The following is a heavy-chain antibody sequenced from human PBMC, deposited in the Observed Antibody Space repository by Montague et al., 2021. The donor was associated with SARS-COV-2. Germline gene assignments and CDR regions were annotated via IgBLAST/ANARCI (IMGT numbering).Heavy chain of an antibody. Sequence: SETLSLTCALYGGSFSGYYWSWIRQPPGGGLEWIGEINHSGSTNXNPSLKSRVTISVDTSKNQFSLKLSSVTAADTAVYYCARDRYSSSWYGQKYYFDYWGQGTLVTVSS. J-gene: IGHJ4*02. CDR3: ARDRYSSSWYGQKYYFDY. CDR1: GGSFSGYY. D-gene: IGHD6-13*01. V-gene: IGHV4-34*01. CDR2: INHSGST.